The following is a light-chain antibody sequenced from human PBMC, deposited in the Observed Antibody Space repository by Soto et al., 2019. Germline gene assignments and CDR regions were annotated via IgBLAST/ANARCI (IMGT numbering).Light chain of an antibody. V-gene: IGKV1-5*01. CDR3: QQYHNYPRT. CDR1: ESISTW. CDR2: DAS. Sequence: DIQMTQSPSTLSASIGDRVTITCRASESISTWLAWYQHKPGKAPKFLIYDASSLESGVPSRFSGSGSGTEFTLTISNLQPDDFATYFCQQYHNYPRTFGQGTKVEI. J-gene: IGKJ1*01.